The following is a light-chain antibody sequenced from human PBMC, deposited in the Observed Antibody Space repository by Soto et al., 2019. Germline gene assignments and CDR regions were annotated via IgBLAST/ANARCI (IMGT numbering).Light chain of an antibody. CDR3: SSYTSSSPRV. CDR1: ISDVGGYNY. CDR2: DVS. J-gene: IGLJ1*01. Sequence: QSALTQPASVSGSPGQSITISCTGTISDVGGYNYVSWYQQHPGKAPKLMIYDVSNRPSGVSNRFSGSKSGNTASLTISGLQAEDEADYYCSSYTSSSPRVFGTGTKVTVL. V-gene: IGLV2-14*01.